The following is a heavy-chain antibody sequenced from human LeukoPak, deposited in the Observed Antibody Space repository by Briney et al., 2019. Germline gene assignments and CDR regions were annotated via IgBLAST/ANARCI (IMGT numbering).Heavy chain of an antibody. CDR2: ISAYNGNT. Sequence: GASVKVSCKASGYTFTSYGISWVRQAPGQGLEWMGWISAYNGNTNYAQKLQGRVTMTTDTSTSTAYMELRSLRSDDTAVYYCARVAAQYYYYYGVDVWGQGTTVTVSS. CDR3: ARVAAQYYYYYGVDV. J-gene: IGHJ6*02. D-gene: IGHD6-13*01. V-gene: IGHV1-18*01. CDR1: GYTFTSYG.